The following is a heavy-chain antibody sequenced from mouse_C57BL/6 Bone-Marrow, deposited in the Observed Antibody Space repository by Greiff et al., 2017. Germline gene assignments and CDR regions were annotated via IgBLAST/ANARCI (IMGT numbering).Heavy chain of an antibody. CDR3: ARSEHL. CDR2: IDPSDSYT. CDR1: GYTFTSYW. Sequence: QVQLQQPGAELVKPGASVKLSCKASGYTFTSYWMQWVKQRPGQGLEWIGEIDPSDSYTNYNQKFKGKATLTVDTSSSTAYMQLSSLTSEDSAVYYCARSEHLWGQGTLVTVSA. J-gene: IGHJ3*01. V-gene: IGHV1-50*01.